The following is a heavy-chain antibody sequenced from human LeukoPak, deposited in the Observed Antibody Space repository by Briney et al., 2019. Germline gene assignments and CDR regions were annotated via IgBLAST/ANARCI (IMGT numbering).Heavy chain of an antibody. CDR3: ARAGQLELKTWFDP. J-gene: IGHJ5*02. V-gene: IGHV4-59*01. CDR1: GGSISSYY. D-gene: IGHD1-7*01. CDR2: IYYSVST. Sequence: SETLSLTCTVSGGSISSYYWSWIRQPPGKGLEWIGYIYYSVSTNYNPSLKSRVTISVDTSKNQFSLKLSSVTAADTAVYYCARAGQLELKTWFDPWGQGTLVTVSS.